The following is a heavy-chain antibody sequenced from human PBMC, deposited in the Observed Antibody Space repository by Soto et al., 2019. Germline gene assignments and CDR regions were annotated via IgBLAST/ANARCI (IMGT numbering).Heavy chain of an antibody. V-gene: IGHV5-51*01. CDR3: ATAYVYDFENSNYYRDAFDI. CDR1: GYSFSFYW. D-gene: IGHD3-22*01. Sequence: PXESLKISCRACGYSFSFYWIGWVRQMPGKGLEWMAIMYPDDSDIRYSPSFEAHVTISADKSTSTAFLQWSSLKASDTAMYYCATAYVYDFENSNYYRDAFDIWGQGTLVTVSS. J-gene: IGHJ3*02. CDR2: MYPDDSDI.